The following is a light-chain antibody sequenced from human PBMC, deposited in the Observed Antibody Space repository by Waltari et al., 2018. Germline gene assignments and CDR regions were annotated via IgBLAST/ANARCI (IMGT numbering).Light chain of an antibody. CDR3: QQYYNWPRS. CDR2: GAS. V-gene: IGKV3-15*01. J-gene: IGKJ2*01. CDR1: QNVMSD. Sequence: VLTQSPATLSVSPGESATLSCRASQNVMSDLAWYQQKGGQAPRLLIYGASTRATGIAARFSGGGSGTEFTLSINSLQSEDSAVYYCQQYYNWPRSFGHGTKLEI.